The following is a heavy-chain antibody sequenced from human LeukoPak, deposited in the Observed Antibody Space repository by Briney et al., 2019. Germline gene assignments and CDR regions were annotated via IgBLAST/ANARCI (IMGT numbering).Heavy chain of an antibody. CDR1: GGTSSSYA. J-gene: IGHJ4*02. CDR2: IIPIFGTA. D-gene: IGHD5-18*01. CDR3: ASRGYTYGLGGVDW. Sequence: GASVKVSCKASGGTSSSYAISWVRQAPGQGLEWMGRIIPIFGTANYAQKFQGRVTITADKSTSTAYMELSSLRSEDTAVYYCASRGYTYGLGGVDWWGQGTLVTVSS. V-gene: IGHV1-69*06.